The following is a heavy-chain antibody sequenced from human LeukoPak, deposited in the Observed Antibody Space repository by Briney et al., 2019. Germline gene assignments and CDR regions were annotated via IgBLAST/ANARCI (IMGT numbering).Heavy chain of an antibody. CDR3: ARGGGYSSGWFGWFDP. CDR2: IYYNGST. D-gene: IGHD6-19*01. V-gene: IGHV4-59*01. Sequence: SETLSLTCTVSGRSISSYYWNWIRQPPGKGLEWIGFIYYNGSTNYNPSLKSRVTISVDTSKNRFSLKLSSVTAADTAVYYCARGGGYSSGWFGWFDPWGQGTLVTVSS. J-gene: IGHJ5*02. CDR1: GRSISSYY.